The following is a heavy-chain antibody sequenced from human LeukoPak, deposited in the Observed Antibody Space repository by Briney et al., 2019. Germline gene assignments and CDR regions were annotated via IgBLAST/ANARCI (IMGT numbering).Heavy chain of an antibody. CDR2: IYPGDSDT. CDR3: ASHIDDYGDTVNP. Sequence: GESLKISCKGSGYSFTSYWIGWVRQMPGKGLEWMGIIYPGDSDTRYSPSFQGQVTISADKSISTAYLQWSSLKASDTATYYCASHIDDYGDTVNPWGQGTLVTVSS. V-gene: IGHV5-51*01. J-gene: IGHJ5*02. D-gene: IGHD4-17*01. CDR1: GYSFTSYW.